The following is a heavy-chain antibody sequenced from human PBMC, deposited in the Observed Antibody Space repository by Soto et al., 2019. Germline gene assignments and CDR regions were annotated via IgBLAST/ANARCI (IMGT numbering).Heavy chain of an antibody. Sequence: QVQLVQSGAEVKKPGASVKVSCKASGYTFTSYDINWVRQATGQGLEWMGWMNPNSGNTGYAQKFRGRVTMTRNTSISTAYMGMSSLRSEDTAVYYCARGGYCSGGSCYRNWFDPWGQGTLVTVSS. V-gene: IGHV1-8*01. CDR1: GYTFTSYD. J-gene: IGHJ5*02. CDR2: MNPNSGNT. CDR3: ARGGYCSGGSCYRNWFDP. D-gene: IGHD2-15*01.